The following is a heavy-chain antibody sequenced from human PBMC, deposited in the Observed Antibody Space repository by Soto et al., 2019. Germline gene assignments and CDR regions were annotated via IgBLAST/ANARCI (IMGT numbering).Heavy chain of an antibody. CDR1: GGSFSGSY. CDR2: INHSGST. CDR3: ARRNYDILTGYYRYPSRYFDY. D-gene: IGHD3-9*01. Sequence: SETLSLTCAVYGGSFSGSYWSWIRQPPGKGLEWIGEINHSGSTNYNPSLKSRVTISVDTPKNQFSRKLRYVTAADTAVYYCARRNYDILTGYYRYPSRYFDYWGQGTLVTVSS. J-gene: IGHJ4*02. V-gene: IGHV4-34*01.